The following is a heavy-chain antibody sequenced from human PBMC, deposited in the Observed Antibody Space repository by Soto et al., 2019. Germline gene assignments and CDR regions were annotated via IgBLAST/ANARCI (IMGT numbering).Heavy chain of an antibody. CDR2: ISAYNGNT. CDR3: AIVFYDFWSGGENWFDP. D-gene: IGHD3-3*01. J-gene: IGHJ5*02. CDR1: GYTFTSYG. Sequence: GASVKVSCKASGYTFTSYGISWVRQAPGQGLEWMGWISAYNGNTNYAQKLQGRVTMTTDTSTSTAYMELRSLRSDDTAVYYCAIVFYDFWSGGENWFDPWGQGTLVTVSS. V-gene: IGHV1-18*01.